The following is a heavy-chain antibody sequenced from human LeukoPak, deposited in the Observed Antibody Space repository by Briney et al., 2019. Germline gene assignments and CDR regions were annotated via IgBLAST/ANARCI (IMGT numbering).Heavy chain of an antibody. CDR1: GYSISSGYY. Sequence: SETLSLTCTVSGYSISSGYYWGWIRQPPGKGLEWIGSIYHSGSTYYNPSLKSRVTISVDTSKNQFSLKLSSVTAADTAVYYCAREYYDFWSGHTPNFDYRGQGTLVTVSS. V-gene: IGHV4-38-2*02. CDR3: AREYYDFWSGHTPNFDY. J-gene: IGHJ4*02. CDR2: IYHSGST. D-gene: IGHD3-3*01.